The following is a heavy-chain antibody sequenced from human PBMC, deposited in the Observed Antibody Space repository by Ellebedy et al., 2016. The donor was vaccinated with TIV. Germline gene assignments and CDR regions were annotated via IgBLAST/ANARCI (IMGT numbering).Heavy chain of an antibody. CDR3: AKDVRGTFYYIDY. J-gene: IGHJ4*02. CDR2: IGGSGGDS. Sequence: GESLKISCAASGFTFSNYAMNWVRQAPGKGLEWVSIIGGSGGDSHYADSVKGRYTISRDNSKNTLYLQMSSLRAEDTALYYCAKDVRGTFYYIDYWGQGILVTVSS. CDR1: GFTFSNYA. V-gene: IGHV3-23*01. D-gene: IGHD3-10*02.